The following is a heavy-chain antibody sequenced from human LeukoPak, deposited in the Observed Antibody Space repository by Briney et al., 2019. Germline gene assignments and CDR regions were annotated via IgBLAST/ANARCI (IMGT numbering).Heavy chain of an antibody. D-gene: IGHD3/OR15-3a*01. CDR1: GGSISSSSYY. CDR3: ASLLLDPGYYYYMDV. V-gene: IGHV4-39*01. CDR2: IYYSGST. J-gene: IGHJ6*03. Sequence: PSETLPLTCTVSGGSISSSSYYWGWIRQPPGKGLEWIGSIYYSGSTYYNPSLKSRVTISVDTSKNQFSLKLSSVTAADTAVYYCASLLLDPGYYYYMDVWGKGTTVTVSS.